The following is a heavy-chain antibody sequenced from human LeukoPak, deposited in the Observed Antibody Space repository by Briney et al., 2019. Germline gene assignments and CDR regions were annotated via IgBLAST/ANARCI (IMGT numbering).Heavy chain of an antibody. V-gene: IGHV3-23*01. CDR2: VSGTGITT. CDR3: AKELMGFDY. Sequence: GGSLRLSCAAFGFTFTSYAMSWVRQAPGKGLEWVSSVSGTGITTYYADSVKGRFTVSRDNSKDTVYLQMNGLRGEDTAVYYCAKELMGFDYWGQGSLVTVPS. J-gene: IGHJ4*02. D-gene: IGHD2-8*01. CDR1: GFTFTSYA.